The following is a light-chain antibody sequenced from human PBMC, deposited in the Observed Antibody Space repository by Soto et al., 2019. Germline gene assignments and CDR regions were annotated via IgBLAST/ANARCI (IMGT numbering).Light chain of an antibody. CDR2: EVS. CDR3: SSHTSSNTRI. CDR1: SSDIGAYDY. J-gene: IGLJ1*01. Sequence: QSVLTQPASVSGSPGRSIAISCTGTSSDIGAYDYVSWYQQHPDKAPKLMIYEVSNQPSRVSNRFSGSKSVNTATLTISGLQAEDEADYYCSSHTSSNTRIFGTGTKVTVL. V-gene: IGLV2-14*03.